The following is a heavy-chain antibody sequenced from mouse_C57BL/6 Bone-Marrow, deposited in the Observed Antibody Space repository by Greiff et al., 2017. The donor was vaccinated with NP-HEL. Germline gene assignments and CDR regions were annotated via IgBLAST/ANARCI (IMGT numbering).Heavy chain of an antibody. CDR1: GYTFTSYW. D-gene: IGHD2-1*01. Sequence: QVQLQQPGAELVRPGTSVKLSCKASGYTFTSYWMHWVKQRPGQGLEWIGVIDPSDSYTNYNQKFKGKATLTVDTSSSTAYMQLSSLTSEDSTVYYCNGNYWYFDVWGTGTTVTVSS. V-gene: IGHV1-59*01. J-gene: IGHJ1*03. CDR2: IDPSDSYT. CDR3: NGNYWYFDV.